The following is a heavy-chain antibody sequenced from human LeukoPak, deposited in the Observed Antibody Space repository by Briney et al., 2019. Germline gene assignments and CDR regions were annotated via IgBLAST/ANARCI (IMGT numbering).Heavy chain of an antibody. CDR3: AGASLYYDSSGQRTFDI. Sequence: SETLSLTCTVSGGSISSYYWNWIRQPPGKGLEWIGYIYYSGGTNHNPSLKSRVTISLDTFKNQFSLKLSSVTAADTAVYYCAGASLYYDSSGQRTFDIWGQGTMVTVSS. J-gene: IGHJ3*02. V-gene: IGHV4-59*01. D-gene: IGHD3-22*01. CDR1: GGSISSYY. CDR2: IYYSGGT.